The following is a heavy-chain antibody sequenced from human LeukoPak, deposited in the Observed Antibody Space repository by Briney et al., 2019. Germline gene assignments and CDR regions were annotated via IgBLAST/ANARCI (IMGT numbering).Heavy chain of an antibody. Sequence: GGSLRLSCAASGFTFSSYWMNWLRQAPGKGLEWVANVKQDGSEKYYVDSVKGRFTISRDNAKNSLYLQMNSLRAEDTAVYYCAKEGACLILTCDSWGEGALVSVSS. V-gene: IGHV3-7*01. J-gene: IGHJ5*01. CDR2: VKQDGSEK. CDR1: GFTFSSYW. D-gene: IGHD3-16*01. CDR3: AKEGACLILTCDS.